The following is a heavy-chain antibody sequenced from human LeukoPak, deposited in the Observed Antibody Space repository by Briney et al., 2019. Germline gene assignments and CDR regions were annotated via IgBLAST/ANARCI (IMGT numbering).Heavy chain of an antibody. V-gene: IGHV3-23*01. CDR1: GFTFSTYA. CDR2: MSGSGGNT. D-gene: IGHD3-9*01. CDR3: AKGLVYFDTRGNTRHFVY. Sequence: GGSLRHSCAASGFTFSTYAMSWGCQAPGKGLEWVSAMSGSGGNTYYADSVKGRFTISRDNSKDTLYLQMNSLRAEDTAVYYCAKGLVYFDTRGNTRHFVYWGQGTLVTVSS. J-gene: IGHJ4*02.